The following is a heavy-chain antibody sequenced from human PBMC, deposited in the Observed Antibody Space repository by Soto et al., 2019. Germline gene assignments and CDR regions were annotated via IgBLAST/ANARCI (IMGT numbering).Heavy chain of an antibody. CDR2: ISSSSSYI. D-gene: IGHD2-15*01. Sequence: GGSLRLSCAASGFTFSSYSMNWVRQAPGKGLEWVSSISSSSSYIYYADSVKGRFTISRDNAKNPLYLQMNSLRAEDTAVYYCARDWNCSGGSCYPIDYWGQGTLVTVSS. CDR3: ARDWNCSGGSCYPIDY. CDR1: GFTFSSYS. J-gene: IGHJ4*02. V-gene: IGHV3-21*01.